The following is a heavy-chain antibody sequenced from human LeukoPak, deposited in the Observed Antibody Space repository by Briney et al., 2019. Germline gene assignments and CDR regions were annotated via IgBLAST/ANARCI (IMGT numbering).Heavy chain of an antibody. CDR3: TSRIVVHLDY. D-gene: IGHD3-22*01. Sequence: GGALRLSCAASGFTFSGSAMQWVRQASGKGLEWVGRIRSKANSYATAYAASVKGRFTISRDDSKNTAYLQMNSLKTEDTAVYYCTSRIVVHLDYWGQGTLVTVSS. CDR2: IRSKANSYAT. V-gene: IGHV3-73*01. CDR1: GFTFSGSA. J-gene: IGHJ4*02.